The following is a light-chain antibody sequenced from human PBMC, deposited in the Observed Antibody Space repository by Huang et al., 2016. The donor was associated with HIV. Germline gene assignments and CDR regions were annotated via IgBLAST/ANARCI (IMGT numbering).Light chain of an antibody. CDR1: QSVLYSSNNKNY. Sequence: DIVMTQSPDSLAVSLGERATINCKSSQSVLYSSNNKNYLAWYQQKPGQPPKLLIYGTTTRESGVPDRFSGSGSGTDFTLTISSRQAEDVAVYYCQQYYSTPPTFGGGTKVEIK. J-gene: IGKJ4*01. V-gene: IGKV4-1*01. CDR3: QQYYSTPPT. CDR2: GTT.